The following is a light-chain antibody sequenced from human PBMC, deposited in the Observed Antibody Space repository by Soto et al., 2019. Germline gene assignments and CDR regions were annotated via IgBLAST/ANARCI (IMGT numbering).Light chain of an antibody. Sequence: EIVLTQSPGTLSLSPGEGATLSCRASQSVSSTYLAWYQHKPGQAPRLLIYRASRRASGIPDRFSGSGSGTDFTLTINRLEPEDFAEYYCQQYSGPGMYTFGQGTKLEIK. J-gene: IGKJ2*01. V-gene: IGKV3-20*01. CDR2: RAS. CDR1: QSVSSTY. CDR3: QQYSGPGMYT.